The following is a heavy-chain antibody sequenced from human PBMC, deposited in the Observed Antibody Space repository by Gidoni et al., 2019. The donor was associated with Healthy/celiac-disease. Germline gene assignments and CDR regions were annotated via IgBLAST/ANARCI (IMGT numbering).Heavy chain of an antibody. D-gene: IGHD5-12*01. J-gene: IGHJ4*02. CDR2: INAGNGNT. CDR1: GYTFTSYA. V-gene: IGHV1-3*01. CDR3: AREGEDIVAPQGELDY. Sequence: QVQLVQSGAEVKKPGASVKVSCKASGYTFTSYAMHWVRQAPGQRLEWMGWINAGNGNTKYSQKFQGRVTITRDTSASTAYMELSSLRSEDTAVYYCAREGEDIVAPQGELDYWGQGTLVTVSS.